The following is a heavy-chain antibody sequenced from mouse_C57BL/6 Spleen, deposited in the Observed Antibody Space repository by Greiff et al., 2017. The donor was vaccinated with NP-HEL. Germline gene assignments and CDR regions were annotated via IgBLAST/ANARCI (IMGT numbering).Heavy chain of an antibody. Sequence: QVHVKQSGAELVKPGASVKMSCKASGYTFTTYPIEWMKQNHGKSLEWIGNFHPYNDDTKYNEKFKGKATLTVEKSSSTVYLELSRLTSDDSAVYYCARRGYYGSSWNWYFDVWGTGTTVTVSS. V-gene: IGHV1-47*01. CDR2: FHPYNDDT. CDR3: ARRGYYGSSWNWYFDV. CDR1: GYTFTTYP. J-gene: IGHJ1*03. D-gene: IGHD1-1*01.